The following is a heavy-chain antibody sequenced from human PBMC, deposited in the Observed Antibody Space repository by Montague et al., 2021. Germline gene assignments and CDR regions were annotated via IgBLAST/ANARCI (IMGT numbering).Heavy chain of an antibody. D-gene: IGHD2-21*02. V-gene: IGHV4-59*13. CDR2: IYHSGST. Sequence: SETLSLTCSVSGGSISSYYWTWIRQSPGKGLEWIGHIYHSGSTDYNPSLKSRATILVDTSKKQFSLKLNSVTAADTAVYYCASERSDFDTVDYSYYYMDVWGKGTPVTVSS. CDR3: ASERSDFDTVDYSYYYMDV. J-gene: IGHJ6*03. CDR1: GGSISSYY.